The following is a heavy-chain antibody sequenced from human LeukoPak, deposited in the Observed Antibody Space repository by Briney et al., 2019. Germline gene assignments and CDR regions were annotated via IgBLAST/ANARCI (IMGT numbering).Heavy chain of an antibody. CDR2: ISSSGSTI. Sequence: GGSLRLSCAASGFTFSSHEMNWVRQAPGKGLEWVSYISSSGSTIYYADSVKGRFTISRDNAKNSLYLQMNSPRAEDTAVYYCARSYYYYGMDVWGKGTTVTVSS. V-gene: IGHV3-48*03. CDR3: ARSYYYYGMDV. CDR1: GFTFSSHE. J-gene: IGHJ6*04.